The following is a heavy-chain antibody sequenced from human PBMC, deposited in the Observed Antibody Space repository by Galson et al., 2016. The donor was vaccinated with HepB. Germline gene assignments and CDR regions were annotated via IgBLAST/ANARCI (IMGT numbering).Heavy chain of an antibody. V-gene: IGHV3-33*01. D-gene: IGHD2-15*01. CDR1: GFTFSSYG. Sequence: SLRLSCAASGFTFSSYGMHWVRQAPGKGLEWVAVIWNDGSNKYYADSVKGRFTISRDNSKNTLYLQMNSLRAEDTAVYYCARDTKGRVEVVVAANYYYYYRMDAWRRGTTVTVSS. CDR3: ARDTKGRVEVVVAANYYYYYRMDA. J-gene: IGHJ6*04. CDR2: IWNDGSNK.